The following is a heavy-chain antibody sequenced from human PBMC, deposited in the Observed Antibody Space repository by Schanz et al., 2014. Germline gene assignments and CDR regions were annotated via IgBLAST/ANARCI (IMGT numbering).Heavy chain of an antibody. CDR1: GFTFNNFA. CDR3: ARVDSSGYCFDN. D-gene: IGHD3-22*01. Sequence: EVQLLESGGGLVQPGGSLRLSCAASGFTFNNFAMTWVRQAAGKGLEWVIVISGSGGRTYYADSVKGRFTMSRDNSKSTVHMDMSRLRVEDTAVYYCARVDSSGYCFDNWGQGTLVTVSS. J-gene: IGHJ4*03. V-gene: IGHV3-23*01. CDR2: ISGSGGRT.